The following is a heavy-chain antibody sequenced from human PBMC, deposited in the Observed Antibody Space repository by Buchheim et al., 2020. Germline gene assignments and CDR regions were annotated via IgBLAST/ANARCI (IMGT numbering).Heavy chain of an antibody. CDR2: ISYDGTNK. D-gene: IGHD3-9*01. J-gene: IGHJ4*02. V-gene: IGHV3-30*18. CDR3: AKELRYFDWLLYGIDY. CDR1: GFTFRSYG. Sequence: QVQLVESGGGVVQPGRSLRLSCAASGFTFRSYGMHWVRQTPGKGLAWVAVISYDGTNKYYADCVKGRFTISRDNSNNTLYLQMNGLRAEDTAVYYCAKELRYFDWLLYGIDYWGQGTL.